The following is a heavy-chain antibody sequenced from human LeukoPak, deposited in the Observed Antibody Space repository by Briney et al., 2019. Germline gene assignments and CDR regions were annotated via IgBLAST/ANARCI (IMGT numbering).Heavy chain of an antibody. CDR3: ARSTGWLNGH. D-gene: IGHD2-8*02. V-gene: IGHV6-1*01. CDR2: TYYRSKWYN. Sequence: SQTLSLTCAISGDSVSSTSAAWNWIWQSPSRGLEWLGRTYYRSKWYNDYAVSVKSRITINPDTSKNQFSLQLDSVTPEDTAVYYCARSTGWLNGHWGQGTLVTVSS. J-gene: IGHJ4*02. CDR1: GDSVSSTSAA.